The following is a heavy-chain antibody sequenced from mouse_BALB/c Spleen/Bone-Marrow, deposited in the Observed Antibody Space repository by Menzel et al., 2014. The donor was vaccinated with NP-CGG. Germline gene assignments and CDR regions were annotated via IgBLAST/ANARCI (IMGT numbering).Heavy chain of an antibody. CDR2: INANGDTT. V-gene: IGHV5-6-3*01. J-gene: IGHJ3*01. D-gene: IGHD2-4*01. CDR1: GFTFXNYG. Sequence: VQLKQSGGGLVQPGGSLKLSCAASGFTFXNYGMSWVRQTPDKRLEMIATINANGDTTYHPDSVKGRFTISRDNVKNTLYLQMSSLKSEDTAMYYCARGYDYSSWFAYWGQGTLVTVSA. CDR3: ARGYDYSSWFAY.